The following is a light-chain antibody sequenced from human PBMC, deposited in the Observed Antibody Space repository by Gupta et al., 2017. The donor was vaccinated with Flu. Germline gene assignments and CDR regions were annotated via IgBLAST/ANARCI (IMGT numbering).Light chain of an antibody. Sequence: CSGDVLKKKYTRWFQQKPGQAPVVVIYKDSERPSGIPERFSGSNSGTTVTLTISGAQVEDEADYYCYSAADNNLVFGGGTKLTVL. V-gene: IGLV3-27*01. CDR3: YSAADNNLV. CDR2: KDS. CDR1: VLKKKY. J-gene: IGLJ3*02.